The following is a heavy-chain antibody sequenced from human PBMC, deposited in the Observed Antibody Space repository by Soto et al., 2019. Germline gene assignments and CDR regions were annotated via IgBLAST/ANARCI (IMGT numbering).Heavy chain of an antibody. CDR3: ARDVSPGSSGWYFDAFDI. J-gene: IGHJ3*02. CDR1: GFNFGTSW. D-gene: IGHD3-10*01. V-gene: IGHV3-7*05. CDR2: IKGVGSAK. Sequence: EVQLVESGGGLVQPGGSLRLSCAASGFNFGTSWMTWVRRVPGKGLEGVANIKGVGSAKSYLDSVRGRFTVSRDNAENSLFLQMNILRAEDTALYYCARDVSPGSSGWYFDAFDIWGQGTMVTVS.